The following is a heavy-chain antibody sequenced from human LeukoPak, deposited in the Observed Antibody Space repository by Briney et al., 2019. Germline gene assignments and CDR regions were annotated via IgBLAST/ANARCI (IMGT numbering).Heavy chain of an antibody. CDR2: IRYDGSNK. CDR3: ARDLEFGVAGTGLEGRPI. Sequence: PGGSLRLSCAASGFTFSSYGMHWVRQAPGKGLEWVAFIRYDGSNKYYADSVKGRFTISRDNSKNTLYLQMNSLRAEDTAVYYCARDLEFGVAGTGLEGRPIGGQGTLVTVSS. D-gene: IGHD6-19*01. CDR1: GFTFSSYG. J-gene: IGHJ4*02. V-gene: IGHV3-30*02.